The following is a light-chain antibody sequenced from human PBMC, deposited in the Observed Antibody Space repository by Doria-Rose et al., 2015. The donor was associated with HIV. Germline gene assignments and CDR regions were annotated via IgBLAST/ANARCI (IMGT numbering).Light chain of an antibody. CDR1: HGISRY. CDR2: GAS. V-gene: IGKV1-9*01. Sequence: DIRLTQSPSFLSASVGARVTITCRSSHGISRYLAWYQHKPGKAPTLLILGASTFQSEVTSRVSGSGSGTELTLTISSLQPEDFATYYCQQFDSFPRTFGQGTKVELK. CDR3: QQFDSFPRT. J-gene: IGKJ1*01.